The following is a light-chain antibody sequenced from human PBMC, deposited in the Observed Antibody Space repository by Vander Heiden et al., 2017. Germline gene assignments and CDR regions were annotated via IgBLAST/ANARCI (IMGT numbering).Light chain of an antibody. CDR2: AAS. CDR1: QSISSY. V-gene: IGKV1-39*01. CDR3: QQGEITPRFT. J-gene: IGKJ1*01. Sequence: SLSASVGDRVTITCRASQSISSYLNWYQQKPGKAPKLLIYAASSLQRQAPSRCNWSADGSDFTLNINSQQPEEMAFDYRQQGEITPRFTFGQGTKVEIK.